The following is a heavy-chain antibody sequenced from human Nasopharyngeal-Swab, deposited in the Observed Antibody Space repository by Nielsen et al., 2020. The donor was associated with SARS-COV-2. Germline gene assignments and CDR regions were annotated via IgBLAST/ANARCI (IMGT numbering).Heavy chain of an antibody. CDR2: IKQDGSEK. J-gene: IGHJ1*01. Sequence: GGSLRLSCAASGFTFSNYWMSWVRQAPGKGLEWVANIKQDGSEKYYVDSVKGRFTISRDNAKNSLFLQMNSLRAEDTAVYYCARGMVPKSWSWLPSAEYFQHWGKGTLVTVSS. CDR3: ARGMVPKSWSWLPSAEYFQH. CDR1: GFTFSNYW. V-gene: IGHV3-7*01. D-gene: IGHD5-24*01.